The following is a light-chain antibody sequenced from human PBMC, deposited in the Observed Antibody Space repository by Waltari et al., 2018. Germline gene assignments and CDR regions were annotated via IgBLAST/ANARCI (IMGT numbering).Light chain of an antibody. J-gene: IGLJ1*01. CDR3: NSLDSNGNPFF. CDR1: SLRYYY. Sequence: SSELTQDPAVSVALGQTVRITCQGDSLRYYYANWYRQKPGQAPLLVMYGKNNRPSGIPHRFPGSYSGDTDSLTITGAQAEDEADYYFNSLDSNGNPFFFGPATKVTVL. V-gene: IGLV3-19*01. CDR2: GKN.